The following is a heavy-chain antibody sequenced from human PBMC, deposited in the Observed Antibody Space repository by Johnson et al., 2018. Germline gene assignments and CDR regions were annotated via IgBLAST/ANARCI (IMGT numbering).Heavy chain of an antibody. CDR3: ARVGSSSWVAAFDI. CDR2: INSAGSST. Sequence: EVQLVESGGGVVQPGRSLRLSCAASGFTFSNYAMHWVRQAPGKGLAWVSRINSAGSSTSYADSVQGRFTISRDNAKNTLYLQRNRLRAEDAAVYYWARVGSSSWVAAFDIWGQGTMVTVSS. J-gene: IGHJ3*02. V-gene: IGHV3-74*02. CDR1: GFTFSNYA. D-gene: IGHD6-6*01.